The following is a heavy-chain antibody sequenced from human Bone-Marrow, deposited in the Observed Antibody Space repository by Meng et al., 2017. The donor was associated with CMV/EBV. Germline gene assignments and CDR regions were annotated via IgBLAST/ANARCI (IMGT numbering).Heavy chain of an antibody. CDR2: IYHGGST. Sequence: LRLSCTVSGGSITSGNYYWTWIRQHPGKGLEWIGFIYHGGSTDYNPSLKGRLTISVDTSKNQFSLKLSSVTAADTAVYYCARDRFSITGTSYLGFVMDVWGQGTTVTVSS. V-gene: IGHV4-31*03. D-gene: IGHD1-7*01. J-gene: IGHJ6*02. CDR3: ARDRFSITGTSYLGFVMDV. CDR1: GGSITSGNYY.